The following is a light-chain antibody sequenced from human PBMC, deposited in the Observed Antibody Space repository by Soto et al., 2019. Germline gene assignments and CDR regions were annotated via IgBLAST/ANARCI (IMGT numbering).Light chain of an antibody. CDR1: SSDVGSYNL. V-gene: IGLV2-23*01. Sequence: QSALAQPRSVSVSPGQSITISCTGTSSDVGSYNLVSWYQQHPGKAPKLMIYEGSKRPSGVSNRFSGSKSGNTASLTISGLQAEDEADYYCCSYAGSSTPVFGGGTKVTVL. J-gene: IGLJ2*01. CDR2: EGS. CDR3: CSYAGSSTPV.